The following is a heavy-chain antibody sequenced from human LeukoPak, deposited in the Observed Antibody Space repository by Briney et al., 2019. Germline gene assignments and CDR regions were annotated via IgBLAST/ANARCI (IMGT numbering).Heavy chain of an antibody. CDR1: GFNFVNTW. CDR3: ARESVNFDP. CDR2: ISSSGSTI. V-gene: IGHV3-48*04. J-gene: IGHJ5*02. Sequence: GGSLRLSCAASGFNFVNTWMHWVRQAPGKGLEWVSYISSSGSTIYYADSVKGRFTISRDNAKNSLYLQMNSLRAEDTAVYYCARESVNFDPWGQGTLVTVSS.